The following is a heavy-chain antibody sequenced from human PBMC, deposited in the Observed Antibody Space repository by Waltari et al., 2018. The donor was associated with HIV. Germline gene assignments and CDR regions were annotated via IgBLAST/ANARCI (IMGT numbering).Heavy chain of an antibody. CDR3: ARDHRGNKLLYGMDV. J-gene: IGHJ6*02. V-gene: IGHV1-69*01. CDR2: ISRAFGTA. CDR1: GGTFSSYA. Sequence: QVQLVQSGAEVKKPGSSVRVSCKVSGGTFSSYAINWVRQAPRQGLEWMGGISRAFGTANYAERFQGRVTITADEYTSTAYMDLSSLRSEDTAVYFCARDHRGNKLLYGMDVWGQGTTVTV.